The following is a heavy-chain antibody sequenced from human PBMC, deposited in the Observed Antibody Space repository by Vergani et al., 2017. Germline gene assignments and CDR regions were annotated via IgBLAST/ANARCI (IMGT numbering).Heavy chain of an antibody. CDR2: ISWNSGSI. V-gene: IGHV3-9*01. CDR3: AKGGRVGYHCSSTSCQNYYYYYYMDV. Sequence: EVQLVESGGGLVQPGRSLRLSCAASGFTFDDYAMHWVRQAPGKGLEWVSGISWNSGSIGYADSVKGRFTISRDNAKNSLYLQMNSLRAEDTALYYCAKGGRVGYHCSSTSCQNYYYYYYMDVWGKGTTVTVSS. D-gene: IGHD2-2*01. CDR1: GFTFDDYA. J-gene: IGHJ6*03.